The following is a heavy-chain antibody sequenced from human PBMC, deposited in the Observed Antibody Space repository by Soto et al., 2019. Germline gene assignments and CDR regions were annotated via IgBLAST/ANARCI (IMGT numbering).Heavy chain of an antibody. CDR3: AREPRYCRSNSCFDDYYYYYMDV. CDR1: GFTFSDYY. J-gene: IGHJ6*03. V-gene: IGHV3-11*01. CDR2: ISSSGSAI. Sequence: QVQLVESGGGLVKPGGSLRLSCAASGFTFSDYYMSWIRQAPGKGLEWVSHISSSGSAIFYADSVKGRFTISRDNNENSLYLQINTPRAEDKAVYYCAREPRYCRSNSCFDDYYYYYMDVWGKGTTVTVSS. D-gene: IGHD2-2*01.